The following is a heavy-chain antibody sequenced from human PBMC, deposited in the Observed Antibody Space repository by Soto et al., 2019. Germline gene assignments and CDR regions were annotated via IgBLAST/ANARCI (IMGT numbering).Heavy chain of an antibody. CDR3: ARGRRVATINFGIGY. CDR1: GGSISSGDYY. D-gene: IGHD5-12*01. V-gene: IGHV4-30-4*01. Sequence: PSETLSLTCTVSGGSISSGDYYWSWIRQPPGKGLEWIGYIYYSGSTYYNPSLKSRVTISVDTSKNQFSLKLSSVTAADTAVYYCARGRRVATINFGIGYWGQGTLGTVS. CDR2: IYYSGST. J-gene: IGHJ4*02.